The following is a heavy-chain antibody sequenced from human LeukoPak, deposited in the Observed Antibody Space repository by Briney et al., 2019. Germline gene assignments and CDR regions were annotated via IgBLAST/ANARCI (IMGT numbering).Heavy chain of an antibody. Sequence: PSETLSLTCTVSGGSISSYYWSWIRQPPGKGLEWIGYIYYSGSTNYNPSLKRRVTISVDTSKNQFSLKLSSVTAADTAVYYCARHYDILTGYSPFDYWGQGTLVTVSS. J-gene: IGHJ4*02. CDR2: IYYSGST. CDR1: GGSISSYY. CDR3: ARHYDILTGYSPFDY. D-gene: IGHD3-9*01. V-gene: IGHV4-59*08.